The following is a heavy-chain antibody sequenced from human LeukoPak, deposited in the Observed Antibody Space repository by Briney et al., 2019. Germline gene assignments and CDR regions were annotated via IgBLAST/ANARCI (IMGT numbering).Heavy chain of an antibody. CDR2: ISGSGGST. J-gene: IGHJ4*02. D-gene: IGHD2-2*01. Sequence: PGGSLRLSCAASGFTFSSYAMSWVRQAPGKGLEWVSAISGSGGSTYYADSVKGRFTISRDNSKNTLYLQMNSLRAEDTAVYYCAKDDKIVVVPAAHLDYWGQGTLVTVSS. CDR3: AKDDKIVVVPAAHLDY. CDR1: GFTFSSYA. V-gene: IGHV3-23*01.